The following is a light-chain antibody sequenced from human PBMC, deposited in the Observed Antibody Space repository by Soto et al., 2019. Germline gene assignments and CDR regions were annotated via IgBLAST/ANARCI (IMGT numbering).Light chain of an antibody. V-gene: IGKV3-15*01. CDR3: QQYKNGPRT. Sequence: IVLTQSPGTLSLSPGERATLPCRASQGVXSNLGRYERKPGQAPRLLXACASTMATGSPARLSGSGSETEFTLPISSLHSEYLAVYYCQQYKNGPRTFGGGTKVDIK. CDR2: CAS. CDR1: QGVXSN. J-gene: IGKJ4*02.